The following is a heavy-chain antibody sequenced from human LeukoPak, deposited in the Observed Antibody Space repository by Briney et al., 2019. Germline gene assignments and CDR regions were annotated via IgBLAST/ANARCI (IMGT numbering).Heavy chain of an antibody. CDR1: GYTFTGYY. CDR2: ISAYNGNT. J-gene: IGHJ6*02. Sequence: ASVKVSCKASGYTFTGYYMHWVRQAPGQGLEWMGWISAYNGNTNYAQKLQGRVTMTTDTSTSTAYMELRSLRSDDTAVYYCARDGTSSSYYYGMDVWGQGTTVTVSS. V-gene: IGHV1-18*04. D-gene: IGHD6-13*01. CDR3: ARDGTSSSYYYGMDV.